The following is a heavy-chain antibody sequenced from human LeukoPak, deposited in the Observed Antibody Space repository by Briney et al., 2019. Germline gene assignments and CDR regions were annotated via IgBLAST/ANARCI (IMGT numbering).Heavy chain of an antibody. J-gene: IGHJ4*02. CDR3: ARDLYGSGSSCFDY. CDR1: GFTFSSYA. D-gene: IGHD3-10*01. Sequence: PGGSLRLSCAASGFTFSSYAMSWVRQAPGKGLEWVAVIWYDGSNKYYADSVKGRFTISRDNSKNTLYLQMNSLRAEDTAVYYCARDLYGSGSSCFDYWGQGTLVTVSS. V-gene: IGHV3-33*08. CDR2: IWYDGSNK.